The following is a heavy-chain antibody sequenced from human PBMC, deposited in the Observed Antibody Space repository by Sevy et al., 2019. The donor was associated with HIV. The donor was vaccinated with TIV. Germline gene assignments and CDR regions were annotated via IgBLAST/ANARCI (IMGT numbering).Heavy chain of an antibody. CDR3: ARGHGSGRFSYYYGMDV. V-gene: IGHV3-13*01. CDR1: GFTFSSYD. CDR2: IGTAGDT. Sequence: PGGSLRLSCAASGFTFSSYDMHWVRQATGKGLEWVSAIGTAGDTYYPGSVKGRFTISRENAKNSLYLQMNSLRAGDTAVYYCARGHGSGRFSYYYGMDVWGQGTTVTVSS. D-gene: IGHD3-10*01. J-gene: IGHJ6*02.